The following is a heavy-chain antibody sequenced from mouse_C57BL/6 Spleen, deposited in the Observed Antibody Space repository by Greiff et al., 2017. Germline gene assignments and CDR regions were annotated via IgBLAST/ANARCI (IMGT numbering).Heavy chain of an antibody. V-gene: IGHV1-55*01. Sequence: VQLQQPGAELVKPGASVKMSCKASGYTFTSYWITWVKQRPGQGLEWIGDIYPGSGSNNYNDKFKGKATLTVDTSSSTAYMQLSSLKSEDSAVYYCARGETYYYGKDWGQGTTLTVSS. CDR2: IYPGSGSN. J-gene: IGHJ2*01. CDR3: ARGETYYYGKD. CDR1: GYTFTSYW. D-gene: IGHD1-1*01.